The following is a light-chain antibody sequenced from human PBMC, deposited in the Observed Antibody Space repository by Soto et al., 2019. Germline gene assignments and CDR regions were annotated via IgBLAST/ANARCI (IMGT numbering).Light chain of an antibody. V-gene: IGKV1-39*01. CDR1: QSISVY. Sequence: DIQMTQSPSSLSASVGDRVTITCRASQSISVYLTWYQQRPGKAPKLLIYAASKLQSGVPSRFSGSGSGTDFTLTISGLLPEDFATYYCQQCYSALPTFGQGTKVDIK. CDR3: QQCYSALPT. CDR2: AAS. J-gene: IGKJ1*01.